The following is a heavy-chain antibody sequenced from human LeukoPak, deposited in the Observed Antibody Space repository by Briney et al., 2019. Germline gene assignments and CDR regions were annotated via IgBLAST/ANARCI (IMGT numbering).Heavy chain of an antibody. J-gene: IGHJ4*02. V-gene: IGHV1-46*01. CDR1: GYTFTSYY. CDR3: ARDHEKVEMATIPDY. Sequence: ASVKVSCKASGYTFTSYYMHWVRQAPGQGLERMGIINPSGGSTSYAQKFQGRVTMTRDMSTSTVYMELSSLRPEDTAVYYCARDHEKVEMATIPDYWGQGTLVTVSS. CDR2: INPSGGST. D-gene: IGHD5-24*01.